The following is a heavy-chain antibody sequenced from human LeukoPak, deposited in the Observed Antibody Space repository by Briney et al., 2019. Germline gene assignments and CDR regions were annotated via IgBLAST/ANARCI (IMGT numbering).Heavy chain of an antibody. Sequence: PSETLCLTCAVYGGSFSVYYWSWIRQPPGKGLEWIGEINHSGSTNYNPSLKSRVTISVDTSKNQFSLKLSSVTAADTAVYYCASLLGYCSSTSCSNWFDPWGQGTLVTVSS. J-gene: IGHJ5*02. CDR2: INHSGST. V-gene: IGHV4-34*01. CDR3: ASLLGYCSSTSCSNWFDP. D-gene: IGHD2-2*01. CDR1: GGSFSVYY.